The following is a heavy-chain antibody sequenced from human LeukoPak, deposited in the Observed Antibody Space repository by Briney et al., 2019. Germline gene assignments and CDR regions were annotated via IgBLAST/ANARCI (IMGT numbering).Heavy chain of an antibody. D-gene: IGHD2/OR15-2a*01. V-gene: IGHV1-2*02. CDR3: ARRLSRLSHQFDY. CDR1: GYTFTGYY. CDR2: INPNSGGT. J-gene: IGHJ4*02. Sequence: ASVKVSRKASGYTFTGYYMHWVRQAPGQGLEWMGWINPNSGGTNYAQKFQGRVTMTRDTSISTAYMELSRLRSDDTAVYYCARRLSRLSHQFDYWGQGTLVTVSS.